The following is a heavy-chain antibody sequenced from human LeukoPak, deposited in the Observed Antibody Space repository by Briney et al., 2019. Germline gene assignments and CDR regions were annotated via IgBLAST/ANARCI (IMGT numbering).Heavy chain of an antibody. J-gene: IGHJ4*02. V-gene: IGHV1-2*02. D-gene: IGHD2-15*01. CDR3: ARDKARVVVAADY. CDR2: INPNSGGT. Sequence: ASVKVSCKASGYTFTGYYMHWVRQAPGQGLEWMGWINPNSGGTNYAQKSQGRFTMTRDTSISTAYMELSRLRSDDTAVYYCARDKARVVVAADYWGQGTLVTVSS. CDR1: GYTFTGYY.